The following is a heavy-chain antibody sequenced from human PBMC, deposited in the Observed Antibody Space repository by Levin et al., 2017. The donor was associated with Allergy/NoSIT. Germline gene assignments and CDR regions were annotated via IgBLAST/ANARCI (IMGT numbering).Heavy chain of an antibody. CDR3: ARVLSAISASGPEY. V-gene: IGHV4-39*07. Sequence: NTSETLSLTCTVSGGSISSSSYQWGWLRQPPGKGLEWIGNIYYSGSTSYNPSLKNRVTMSIDTSKNQLFLKLTSVTAAETAVYYCARVLSAISASGPEYLGQGILVTVSA. D-gene: IGHD6-13*01. CDR2: IYYSGST. CDR1: GGSISSSSYQ. J-gene: IGHJ4*02.